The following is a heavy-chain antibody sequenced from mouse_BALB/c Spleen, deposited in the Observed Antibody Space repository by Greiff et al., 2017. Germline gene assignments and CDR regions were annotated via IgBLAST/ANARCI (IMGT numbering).Heavy chain of an antibody. CDR2: ISSGSSTI. J-gene: IGHJ2*01. D-gene: IGHD2-10*02. CDR3: ARTEYGLDY. V-gene: IGHV5-17*02. CDR1: GFTFSSFG. Sequence: DVHLVESGGGLVQPGGSRKLSCAASGFTFSSFGMHWVRQAPEKGLEWVAYISSGSSTIYYADTVKGRFTISRDNPKNTLFLQMTSLRSEDTAMYYCARTEYGLDYWGQGTTLTVSS.